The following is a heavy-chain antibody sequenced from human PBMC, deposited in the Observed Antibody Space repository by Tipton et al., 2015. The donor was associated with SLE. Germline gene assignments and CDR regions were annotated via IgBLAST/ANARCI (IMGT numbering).Heavy chain of an antibody. CDR3: AREWVAAAGKVSWYFDL. CDR2: IRYDGSNK. Sequence: RSLRLSCAASGFTFSSYGMHWVRQAPGKGLEWVAFIRYDGSNKYYADSVKGRFTISRDNSKNTLYLQMNSLRAEDTAVYYCAREWVAAAGKVSWYFDLWGRGTLGTVSS. CDR1: GFTFSSYG. J-gene: IGHJ2*01. V-gene: IGHV3-33*01. D-gene: IGHD6-13*01.